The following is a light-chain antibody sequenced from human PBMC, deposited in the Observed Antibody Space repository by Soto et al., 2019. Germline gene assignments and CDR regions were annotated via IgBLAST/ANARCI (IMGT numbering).Light chain of an antibody. CDR3: SSYAGSNNFV. CDR1: SSDVGRYNY. V-gene: IGLV2-8*01. CDR2: EVT. J-gene: IGLJ1*01. Sequence: QSALTQPPSASGSPGQSVTISGTGTSSDVGRYNYVSWYQQHPGKAPKLMIYEVTKRPSGVPDRFSGSKSGNTASLTVSWLRAEDEADYYCSSYAGSNNFVFGTGTKVTVL.